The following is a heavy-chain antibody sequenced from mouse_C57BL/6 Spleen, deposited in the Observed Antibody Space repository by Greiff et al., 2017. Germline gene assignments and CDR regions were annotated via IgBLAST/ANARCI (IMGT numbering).Heavy chain of an antibody. CDR2: IWSGGST. CDR1: GFSLTSYG. J-gene: IGHJ4*01. CDR3: ARNIYDYDGVYYAMDY. Sequence: QVQLQQSGPGLVQPSQSLSITCTVSGFSLTSYGVHWVRQSPGKGLEWLGVIWSGGSTDYNAAFISRLSISKDNSKSQVFFKMNSLQADDTAIYYCARNIYDYDGVYYAMDYWGQGTSVTVSS. D-gene: IGHD2-4*01. V-gene: IGHV2-2*01.